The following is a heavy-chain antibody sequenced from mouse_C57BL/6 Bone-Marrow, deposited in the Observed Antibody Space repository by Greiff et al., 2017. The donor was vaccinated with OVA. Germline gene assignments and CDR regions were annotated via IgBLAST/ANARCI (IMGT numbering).Heavy chain of an antibody. CDR2: IYPRSGNT. D-gene: IGHD6-2*01. V-gene: IGHV1-81*01. J-gene: IGHJ3*01. Sequence: VQLQQSGAELARPGASVKLSCKASGYTFTSYGISWVKQRTGQGLEWIGEIYPRSGNTYYNEKFKGKATLTADKSSSTAYMELRSLTSEDSAVYFCARSLSLLDWGQGTLVTVSA. CDR3: ARSLSLLD. CDR1: GYTFTSYG.